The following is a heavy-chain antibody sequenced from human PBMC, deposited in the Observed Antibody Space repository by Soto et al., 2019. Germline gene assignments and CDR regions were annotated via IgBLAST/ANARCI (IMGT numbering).Heavy chain of an antibody. Sequence: GGSLILSCAASGFTFSSVGMHWVLQSPGKGLEWVAVISYDGSNKYYADSVKGRFTISRDNSKNTLYLQMSSLRAEDTAVYYCVKDGSSGWPYYYGMDVWGQGTTVTSP. V-gene: IGHV3-30*18. D-gene: IGHD6-19*01. CDR1: GFTFSSVG. CDR3: VKDGSSGWPYYYGMDV. CDR2: ISYDGSNK. J-gene: IGHJ6*02.